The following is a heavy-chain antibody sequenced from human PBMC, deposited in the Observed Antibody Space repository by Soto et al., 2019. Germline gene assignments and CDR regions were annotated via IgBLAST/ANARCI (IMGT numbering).Heavy chain of an antibody. V-gene: IGHV1-69*13. CDR2: IIPIFGTA. J-gene: IGHJ5*02. CDR1: GGTFSSYA. CDR3: ARSIAAAGTVWLDP. D-gene: IGHD6-13*01. Sequence: SVKVSFKASGGTFSSYAISWVRQAPGQGLEWMGGIIPIFGTANYAQKFQGRVTITADESTSTAYMELSSLRSEDTAVYYCARSIAAAGTVWLDPWGQGTLVTVSS.